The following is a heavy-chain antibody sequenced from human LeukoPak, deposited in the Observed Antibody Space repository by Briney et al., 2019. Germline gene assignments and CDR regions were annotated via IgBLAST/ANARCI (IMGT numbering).Heavy chain of an antibody. CDR2: IYSGGST. D-gene: IGHD4-17*01. CDR1: GFTVSSNY. CDR3: AVARGYNGDYEY. V-gene: IGHV3-53*01. J-gene: IGHJ4*02. Sequence: GGSLRLSCAASGFTVSSNYMSWVRQAPGKGLEWVSVIYSGGSTYYADSVKGRFTISRENSKNTLYLQMNSLRAEDTAVYYCAVARGYNGDYEYWGQGTLVTVSS.